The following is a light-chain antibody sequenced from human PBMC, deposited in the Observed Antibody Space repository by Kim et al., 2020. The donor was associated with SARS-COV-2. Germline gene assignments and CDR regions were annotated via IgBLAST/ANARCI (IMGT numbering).Light chain of an antibody. CDR2: ENN. CDR1: SSNIGSSY. CDR3: ASWDDSQSGPV. V-gene: IGLV1-47*01. Sequence: GQSVTISSTGNSSNIGSSYVYWYQKAPGTAPQHLIYENNKRPSGVPDRFSGSKSGTSVSLAISGLRSEDEAEYYCASWDDSQSGPVFGGGTKVTVL. J-gene: IGLJ2*01.